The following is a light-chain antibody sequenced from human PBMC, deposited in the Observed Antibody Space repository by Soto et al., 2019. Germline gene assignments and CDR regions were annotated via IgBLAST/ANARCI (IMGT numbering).Light chain of an antibody. CDR3: QSADSSSSWI. CDR1: ALPKQY. V-gene: IGLV3-25*03. Sequence: SYELTQPPSVSVSPGQTARITCSGDALPKQYAYWYRQKPGQAPVLVIFKXSERASGIXXRFSGSNSGTTATLTISGVQAXDEXDYHCQSADSSSSWIFGGGTKLTVL. J-gene: IGLJ2*01. CDR2: KXS.